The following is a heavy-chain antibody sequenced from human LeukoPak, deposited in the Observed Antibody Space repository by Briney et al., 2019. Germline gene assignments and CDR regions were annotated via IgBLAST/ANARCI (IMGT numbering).Heavy chain of an antibody. CDR1: GGSISSYY. CDR3: ARDRGQGSPHFDY. D-gene: IGHD3-10*01. Sequence: SETLSLTCTVSGGSISSYYWSWMRQPPGKGLEWIGYIYYSGSTNYNPSLKSRVTISVDTSKNQFSLKLSSVTAAYTAVYYCARDRGQGSPHFDYWGQGTLVTVSS. J-gene: IGHJ4*02. CDR2: IYYSGST. V-gene: IGHV4-59*01.